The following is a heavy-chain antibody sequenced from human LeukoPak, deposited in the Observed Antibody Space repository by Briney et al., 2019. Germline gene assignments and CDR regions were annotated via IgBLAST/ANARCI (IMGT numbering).Heavy chain of an antibody. J-gene: IGHJ6*02. CDR3: AKQSNDFWDGYSAPPGYGMDV. D-gene: IGHD3-3*01. CDR1: GFTFSSYW. CDR2: IKQDGSEK. Sequence: HPGGSLRLSCAASGFTFSSYWMSWVRQAPGKGLEWVANIKQDGSEKYYVDSVKGRFTISRDNSKNTLYLQMNSLRAEDTAIYYCAKQSNDFWDGYSAPPGYGMDVWGQGTTVTVSS. V-gene: IGHV3-7*03.